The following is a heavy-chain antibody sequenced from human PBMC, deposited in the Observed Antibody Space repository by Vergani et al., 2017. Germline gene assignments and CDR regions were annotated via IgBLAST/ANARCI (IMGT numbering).Heavy chain of an antibody. V-gene: IGHV3-30-3*01. CDR3: AKGRSSSAMNAFDV. Sequence: QVQLVESGGGVIQPGRSLRLSCAASGFTFGDHGIHWVRRAPGKGLEWVAPISYDGTNKYYTNSVRGRFTISRDNSKSTLFLQMNSLRVEDMAVYYCAKGRSSSAMNAFDVWGQGTLVTVSS. D-gene: IGHD6-6*01. J-gene: IGHJ3*01. CDR1: GFTFGDHG. CDR2: ISYDGTNK.